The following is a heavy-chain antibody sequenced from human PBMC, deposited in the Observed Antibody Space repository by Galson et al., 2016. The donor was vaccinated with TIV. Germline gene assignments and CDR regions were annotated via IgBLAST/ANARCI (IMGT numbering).Heavy chain of an antibody. CDR2: ISGYNENT. J-gene: IGHJ6*04. CDR3: ARDPTTSPRDISHYYYYGVDV. D-gene: IGHD1-14*01. CDR1: GYSFTSYG. V-gene: IGHV1-18*01. Sequence: SVKVSCKASGYSFTSYGVSWVRQAPGQGFEWMGWISGYNENTYYGQKFQDRVTMTKDTSTSTVYLEMKRLTSDDTAVYYCARDPTTSPRDISHYYYYGVDVWGTGTTVIVAP.